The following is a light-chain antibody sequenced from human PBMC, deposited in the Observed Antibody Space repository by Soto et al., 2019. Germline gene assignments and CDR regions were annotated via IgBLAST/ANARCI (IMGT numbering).Light chain of an antibody. CDR2: HAS. J-gene: IGKJ5*01. CDR3: QQYYGLPPLT. V-gene: IGKV1-33*01. CDR1: QNITNN. Sequence: DIQVTQSPSSLSASIGDIVTITCHGSQNITNNLSWYQQKPGKAPNLLIYHASKLAKGVTSRFSGSGSGTDFSFIITSLQREDLATYYCQQYYGLPPLTFGQGTRLEIK.